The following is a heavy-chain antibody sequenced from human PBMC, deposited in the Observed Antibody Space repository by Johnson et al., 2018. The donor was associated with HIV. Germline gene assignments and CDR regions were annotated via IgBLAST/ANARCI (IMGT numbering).Heavy chain of an antibody. D-gene: IGHD4-11*01. J-gene: IGHJ3*02. CDR2: IKQGGSEK. CDR3: AKGWDPMTTVNTFAFDI. V-gene: IGHV3-7*01. Sequence: EQLVESGGGVVQPGGSLRLSCAASGFTLRSYGMHWVRQAPGKGLEWVANIKQGGSEKYYVDSVKGRFTISRDNAKNTLYLQMNTLRAEDAAVYYCAKGWDPMTTVNTFAFDIWGQGTMVTVSS. CDR1: GFTLRSYG.